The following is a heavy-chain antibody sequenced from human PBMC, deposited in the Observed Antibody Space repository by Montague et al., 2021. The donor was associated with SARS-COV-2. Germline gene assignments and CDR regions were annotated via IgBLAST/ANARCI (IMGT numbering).Heavy chain of an antibody. CDR2: ISSYGSYK. CDR3: ARDLLEQLPLFDS. J-gene: IGHJ4*02. V-gene: IGHV3-21*06. D-gene: IGHD1/OR15-1a*01. CDR1: GFAFGSYT. Sequence: SLRLSCAASGFAFGSYTMTWVRQAPGKGLEWVSSISSYGSYKYYXXSLNGRFTISRDNAKNSVFLELNSLRAEDTAVYYCARDLLEQLPLFDSWGQETLVTVSS.